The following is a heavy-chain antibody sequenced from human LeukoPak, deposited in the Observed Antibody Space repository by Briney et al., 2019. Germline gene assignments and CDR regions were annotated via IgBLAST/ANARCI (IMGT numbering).Heavy chain of an antibody. Sequence: ASVKVSCTASGYTFTSYDINWVRQATGQGLEWMGWMNPNSGNTGYAQKFQGRVTMTRNTSISTAYMELSSLRSEDTAVYYCARGGGLYYYYYMDVWGKGTTVTVSS. CDR1: GYTFTSYD. CDR3: ARGGGLYYYYYMDV. CDR2: MNPNSGNT. V-gene: IGHV1-8*01. D-gene: IGHD3-10*01. J-gene: IGHJ6*03.